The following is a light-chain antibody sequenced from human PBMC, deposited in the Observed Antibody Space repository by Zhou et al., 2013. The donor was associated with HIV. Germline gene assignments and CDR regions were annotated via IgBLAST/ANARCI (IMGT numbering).Light chain of an antibody. CDR1: QSISSS. V-gene: IGKV3-20*01. CDR3: QQYGTSPLT. CDR2: ATS. J-gene: IGKJ4*01. Sequence: EIVLTQSPGTLSLSPGERATLSCRASQSISSSLAWYRQRPGQAPRLLIYATSNRATGIPDRFSGSGSGTDFTLTIDRLEPEDFAVYFCQQYGTSPLTFGGGTKVEIK.